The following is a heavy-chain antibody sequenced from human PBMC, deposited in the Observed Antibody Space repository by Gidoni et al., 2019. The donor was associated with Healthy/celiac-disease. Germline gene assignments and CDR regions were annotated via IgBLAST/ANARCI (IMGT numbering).Heavy chain of an antibody. D-gene: IGHD6-6*01. CDR2: IYYSGST. CDR3: ARTLAARPLVYYYGMDV. J-gene: IGHJ6*02. CDR1: GGSISRYY. Sequence: QVQLQESGPGLVKPSETLSLTCTVPGGSISRYYWSWIRQPPGKGLEWIGYIYYSGSTNYNPSRKSRVTISVDTSKNQFSLKLSSVTAADTAVYYCARTLAARPLVYYYGMDVWGQGTTVTVSS. V-gene: IGHV4-59*01.